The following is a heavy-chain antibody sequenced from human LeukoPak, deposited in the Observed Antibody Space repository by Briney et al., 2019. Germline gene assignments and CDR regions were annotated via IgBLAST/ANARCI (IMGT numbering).Heavy chain of an antibody. Sequence: QPGGSLRLSCAASGFTFSSYGMSWVRQTPGRGLEWVSALIGSGGTTYYADSVKGRFTISRDNAKNSLYLQMNSLRAEDTAVYYCARESSSGWENFDYWGQGTLVTVSS. CDR3: ARESSSGWENFDY. V-gene: IGHV3-23*01. CDR1: GFTFSSYG. D-gene: IGHD6-19*01. J-gene: IGHJ4*02. CDR2: LIGSGGTT.